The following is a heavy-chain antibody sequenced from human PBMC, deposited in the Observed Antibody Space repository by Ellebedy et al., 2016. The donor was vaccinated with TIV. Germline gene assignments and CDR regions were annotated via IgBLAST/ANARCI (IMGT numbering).Heavy chain of an antibody. V-gene: IGHV1-69*13. CDR1: GGTFSSYA. CDR2: IIPIFGTA. CDR3: ARDYPAADGYNGGAFDI. J-gene: IGHJ3*02. D-gene: IGHD5-24*01. Sequence: ASVKVSCKASGGTFSSYAISWVRQAPGQGLEWMGGIIPIFGTANYAQKFQGRVTITADESTSTAYMELSSLRSEDTAVYYCARDYPAADGYNGGAFDIWGQGTMVTVSS.